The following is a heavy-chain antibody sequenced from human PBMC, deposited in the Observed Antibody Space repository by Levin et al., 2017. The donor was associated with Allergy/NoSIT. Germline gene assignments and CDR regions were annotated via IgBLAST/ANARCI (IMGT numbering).Heavy chain of an antibody. Sequence: PGGSLRLSCAASGFTFSSYAMHWVRQAPGKGLEWVAVISYDGSNKYYADSVKGRFTISRDNSKNTLYLQMNSLRAEDTAVYYCARGGRVVGAQIQHWGQGTLVTVSS. CDR1: GFTFSSYA. CDR3: ARGGRVVGAQIQH. D-gene: IGHD1-26*01. J-gene: IGHJ1*01. CDR2: ISYDGSNK. V-gene: IGHV3-30*04.